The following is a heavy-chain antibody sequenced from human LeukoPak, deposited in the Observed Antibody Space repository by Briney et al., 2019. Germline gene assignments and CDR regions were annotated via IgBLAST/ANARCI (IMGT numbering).Heavy chain of an antibody. V-gene: IGHV4-31*03. Sequence: SQTLSLTCTVSGGSISSGGYYWSWIRQHPGTGLEWIGYIYYSGSTYYNPSLKSRVTISVDTSKNQFSLKLSSVTAADTAVYYCAREGIAAAGNYYGMDVWGQGTTVTVSS. CDR2: IYYSGST. D-gene: IGHD6-13*01. CDR1: GGSISSGGYY. CDR3: AREGIAAAGNYYGMDV. J-gene: IGHJ6*02.